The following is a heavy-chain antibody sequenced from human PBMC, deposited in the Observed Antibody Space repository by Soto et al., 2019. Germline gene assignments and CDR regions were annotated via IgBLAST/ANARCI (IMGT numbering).Heavy chain of an antibody. D-gene: IGHD3-22*01. CDR3: ARGEYYYDSSGYYHLYFDY. CDR2: INHSGST. Sequence: QVQLQQWGAGLLKPSETLSLTCAVYGGSFSGYYWSWIRQPPGKGLEWIGEINHSGSTNCNPSLKSRVTISVDTSKNQFSLKLSSVTAADTAVYYCARGEYYYDSSGYYHLYFDYWGQGTLVTVSS. CDR1: GGSFSGYY. V-gene: IGHV4-34*01. J-gene: IGHJ4*02.